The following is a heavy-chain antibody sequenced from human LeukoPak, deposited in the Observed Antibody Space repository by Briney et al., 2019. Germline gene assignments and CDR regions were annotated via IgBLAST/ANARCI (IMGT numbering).Heavy chain of an antibody. CDR2: INPNSGGT. CDR1: GYTFTGYY. J-gene: IGHJ4*02. CDR3: ARDQWSWAGRMVRGVIITLTY. Sequence: ASVKVSCKASGYTFTGYYMHWVRQAPGQGLEWMGWINPNSGGTNYAQKLQGRVTMTTDTSTSTAYMELRSLRSDDTAVYYCARDQWSWAGRMVRGVIITLTYWGQGTLVTVSS. D-gene: IGHD3-10*01. V-gene: IGHV1-2*02.